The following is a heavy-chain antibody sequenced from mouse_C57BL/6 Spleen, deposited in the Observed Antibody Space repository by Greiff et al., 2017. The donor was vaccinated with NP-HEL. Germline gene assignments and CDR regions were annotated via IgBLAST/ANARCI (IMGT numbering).Heavy chain of an antibody. CDR1: GFTFSDYG. D-gene: IGHD3-2*02. CDR3: ARTGYVPSYAMDY. CDR2: ISSGSSTI. Sequence: DVKLVESGGGLVKPGGSLKLSCAASGFTFSDYGMHWVRQAPEKGLEWVAYISSGSSTIYYADTVKGRFTISRDNAKNTLFLQMTGLWSEDTAMYYCARTGYVPSYAMDYWGQGTSVTVSS. V-gene: IGHV5-17*01. J-gene: IGHJ4*01.